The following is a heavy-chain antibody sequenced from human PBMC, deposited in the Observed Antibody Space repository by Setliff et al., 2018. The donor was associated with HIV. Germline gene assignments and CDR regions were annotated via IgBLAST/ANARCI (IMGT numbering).Heavy chain of an antibody. Sequence: PGGSLRLSCAASGFTFDDYAMHWVRQAPGKGLEWVSGISWNSGSIGYADSVKGRFTISRDNSKNTLYLQMNSLRAEDTAVYYCAKTPSSGWYSLYLDYWGQGTLVTVS. D-gene: IGHD6-19*01. CDR1: GFTFDDYA. CDR2: ISWNSGSI. J-gene: IGHJ4*02. CDR3: AKTPSSGWYSLYLDY. V-gene: IGHV3-9*01.